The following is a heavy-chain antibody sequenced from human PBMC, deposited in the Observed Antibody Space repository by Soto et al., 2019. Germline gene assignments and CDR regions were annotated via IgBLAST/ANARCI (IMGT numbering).Heavy chain of an antibody. CDR2: IYYSGST. CDR1: GGSISSGGYY. CDR3: ARESGRAVAGPGYAFDI. V-gene: IGHV4-31*02. D-gene: IGHD6-19*01. Sequence: PSETLSLTCTASGGSISSGGYYWSWIRQHPGKGLEWIGYIYYSGSTYYNPSLKSRVTISVDTSKNQFSLKLSSVTAADTAVYYCARESGRAVAGPGYAFDIWGQGTMVTVSS. J-gene: IGHJ3*02.